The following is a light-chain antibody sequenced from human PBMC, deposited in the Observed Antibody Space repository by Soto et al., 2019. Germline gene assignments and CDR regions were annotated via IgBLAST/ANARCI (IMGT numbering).Light chain of an antibody. Sequence: QSVLTQPRSVSWSPGQSVTISCTGTSSDVGGYNYVSWYQQHPGKAPKLMIYDVSKRPSGVPDSFSGSKSGNTASLTISGLQAEDEADYYCCSYAGSYTWVFGGGTKLTVL. V-gene: IGLV2-11*01. J-gene: IGLJ3*02. CDR2: DVS. CDR1: SSDVGGYNY. CDR3: CSYAGSYTWV.